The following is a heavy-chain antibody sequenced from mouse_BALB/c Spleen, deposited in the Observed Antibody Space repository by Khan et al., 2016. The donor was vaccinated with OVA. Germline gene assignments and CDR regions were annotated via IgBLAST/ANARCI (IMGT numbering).Heavy chain of an antibody. CDR2: IWAGGST. CDR3: ARFYDPYYALDY. D-gene: IGHD2-3*01. V-gene: IGHV2-9*02. Sequence: QVQLKQSGPGLVAPSQSLSITCSVSGFSLTTYGINWVRQPPGKGLEWLGVIWAGGSTNYNSALMSRLSISKDNAKSQVFLKMNSLQNDDTAMYHCARFYDPYYALDYWGPGTSVTVSS. J-gene: IGHJ4*01. CDR1: GFSLTTYG.